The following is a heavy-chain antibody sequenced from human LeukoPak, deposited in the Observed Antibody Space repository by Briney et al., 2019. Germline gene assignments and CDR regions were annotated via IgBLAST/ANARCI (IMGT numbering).Heavy chain of an antibody. CDR3: AREIGGENSY. CDR2: IKQDGSVK. CDR1: GFTFSNYW. V-gene: IGHV3-7*03. J-gene: IGHJ4*02. D-gene: IGHD2-15*01. Sequence: GGSLRLSCEASGFTFSNYWMTWVRQAPGKGLEWVANIKQDGSVKYYVDSVKGRFTISRDNAKSSLYLQMNSLRAEDTAVYYCAREIGGENSYWGQGTLVTVSS.